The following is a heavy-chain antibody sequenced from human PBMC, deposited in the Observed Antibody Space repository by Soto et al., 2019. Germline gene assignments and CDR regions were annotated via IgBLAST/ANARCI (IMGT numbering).Heavy chain of an antibody. CDR2: MQPSTGRT. CDR1: GYSFTTLD. J-gene: IGHJ4*02. V-gene: IGHV1-8*01. Sequence: GASVKVSCKASGYSFTTLDINWVRQTAGQGLEWMGWMQPSTGRTGYAQKFQGRVTMTRDTSISTAYMELTTLTSDDTAFYYCARGVSAGVDYWGQRTLVTVSS. CDR3: ARGVSAGVDY. D-gene: IGHD1-26*01.